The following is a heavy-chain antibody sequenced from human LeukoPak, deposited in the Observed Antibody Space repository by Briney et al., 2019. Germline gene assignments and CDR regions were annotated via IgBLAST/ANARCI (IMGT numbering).Heavy chain of an antibody. CDR1: GGSISNYY. J-gene: IGHJ4*02. CDR3: ARDPRGSSWFDY. CDR2: IYYSGNT. D-gene: IGHD6-13*01. Sequence: PSETLSLTCTVSGGSISNYYWSWIRQPPGKGLEWIGYIYYSGNTNYNPSLKSRVTISVDTSKNQFSLKLSSVTAADPAVYYCARDPRGSSWFDYWGQGTLVTVSS. V-gene: IGHV4-59*01.